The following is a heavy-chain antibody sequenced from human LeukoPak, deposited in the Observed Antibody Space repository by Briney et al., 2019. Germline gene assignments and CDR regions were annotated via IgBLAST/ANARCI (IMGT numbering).Heavy chain of an antibody. CDR3: ASNMELMVSDWYFDL. V-gene: IGHV3-23*01. D-gene: IGHD5-18*01. CDR2: ISGSGGST. J-gene: IGHJ2*01. CDR1: GFTFSSYE. Sequence: GGSLRLSCAASGFTFSSYEMNWVRQAPGKGLEWVSAISGSGGSTYYADSVKGRFAISRDNSKNTLYLQMNSLRAEDTAVYYCASNMELMVSDWYFDLWGRGTLVTVSS.